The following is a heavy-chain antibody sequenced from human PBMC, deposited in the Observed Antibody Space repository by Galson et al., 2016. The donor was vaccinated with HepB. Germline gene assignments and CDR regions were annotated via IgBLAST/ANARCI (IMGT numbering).Heavy chain of an antibody. J-gene: IGHJ4*02. CDR1: GGSISSAAYY. Sequence: TLSLTCTVSGGSISSAAYYWSWIRQHPGKGLEWIGHIFYSGSAYHNPSLKSRLTISVDTSENQFSLKLSSVTAADTAVYYCARGRSGEYNGDYFDCWGQGTLVTVSS. CDR2: IFYSGSA. V-gene: IGHV4-31*03. D-gene: IGHD1-14*01. CDR3: ARGRSGEYNGDYFDC.